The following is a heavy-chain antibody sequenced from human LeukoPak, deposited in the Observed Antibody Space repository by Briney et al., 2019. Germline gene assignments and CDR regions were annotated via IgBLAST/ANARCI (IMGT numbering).Heavy chain of an antibody. J-gene: IGHJ6*03. Sequence: SQTLSLTCTVSGGSISSGSCSWSWIRQPAGKGLEWIGRIYTSGSTNYNPSLKSRVTISVDTSKNQFSLKLGSVTAADTAVYYCAREGYSYGPYYYYYMDVWGNGATVTISS. CDR3: AREGYSYGPYYYYYMDV. CDR2: IYTSGST. V-gene: IGHV4-61*02. CDR1: GGSISSGSCS. D-gene: IGHD5-18*01.